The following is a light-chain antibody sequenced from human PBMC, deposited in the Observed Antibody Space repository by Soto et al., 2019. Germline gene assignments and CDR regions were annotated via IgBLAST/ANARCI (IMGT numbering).Light chain of an antibody. J-gene: IGKJ5*01. CDR3: KQYNNRPSIT. Sequence: EIVQSQYKAHLSVSPGESSPLSCMVSQSVSSNLAWYQQKPGQSPRLLIYGASTRATGIPARFSGSGSGTEFTLTISSLHSEDFAGYYCKQYNNRPSITFGQGT. CDR2: GAS. V-gene: IGKV3-15*01. CDR1: QSVSSN.